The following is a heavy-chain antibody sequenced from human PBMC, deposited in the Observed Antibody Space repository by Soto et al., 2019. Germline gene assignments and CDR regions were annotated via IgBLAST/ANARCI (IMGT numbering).Heavy chain of an antibody. D-gene: IGHD1-26*01. J-gene: IGHJ4*02. CDR2: IYHSGST. CDR3: ARIRVGATTRTLDY. V-gene: IGHV4-30-2*01. Sequence: PSETLSLTCAVSGGPISSGGYSWSWIRQPPGKGLEWIGYIYHSGSTYYNPSLKSRVTIPVDRSKNQFSLKLSSVTAADTAVYYCARIRVGATTRTLDYWGQGTLVTVS. CDR1: GGPISSGGYS.